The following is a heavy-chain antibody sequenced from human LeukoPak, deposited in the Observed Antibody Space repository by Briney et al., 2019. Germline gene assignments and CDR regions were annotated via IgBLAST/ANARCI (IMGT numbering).Heavy chain of an antibody. Sequence: ASVKVSCKASGYTFTGYYMHWVRQAPGQGLEWMGWMNPNSGNTGYAQKFQGRVTITRNTSISTAYMELSSLRSEDTAVYYCARAFRKHIVATIDATVVTRWGIGYYYMDVWGKGTTVTVSS. V-gene: IGHV1-8*03. CDR3: ARAFRKHIVATIDATVVTRWGIGYYYMDV. J-gene: IGHJ6*03. CDR1: GYTFTGYY. CDR2: MNPNSGNT. D-gene: IGHD5-12*01.